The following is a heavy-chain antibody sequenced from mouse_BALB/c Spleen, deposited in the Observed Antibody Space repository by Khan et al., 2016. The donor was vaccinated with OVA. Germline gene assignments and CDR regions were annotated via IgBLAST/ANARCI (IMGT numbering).Heavy chain of an antibody. CDR2: ISSGGTT. D-gene: IGHD2-14*01. J-gene: IGHJ2*01. CDR1: GFTFSSYV. V-gene: IGHV5-6-5*01. CDR3: AREAYRYDEYYFDY. Sequence: EVELVESGGDLVKPGGSLKLSCAVSGFTFSSYVMSWVRQTPEKRLEWVASISSGGTTAYPDNVEGRFTISRDNARNIMYLQMSSLRSEDTAMYYCAREAYRYDEYYFDYWGQGTTLTVSS.